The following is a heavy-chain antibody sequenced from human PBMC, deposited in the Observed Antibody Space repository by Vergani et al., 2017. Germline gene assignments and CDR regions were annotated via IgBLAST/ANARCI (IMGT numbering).Heavy chain of an antibody. D-gene: IGHD2-15*01. CDR1: GFTFSSYW. Sequence: EVQLVESGGGLVQPGGSLRLSCAASGFTFSSYWMHWVRQAPRKGLVWVSRINSDGSSTSYADSVKGRFTISRDNAKNTLYLQMNSLRAEDTAVYYCARDRSVVVVAATARAFDPGGQGTLVTVSS. V-gene: IGHV3-74*01. CDR2: INSDGSST. J-gene: IGHJ5*02. CDR3: ARDRSVVVVAATARAFDP.